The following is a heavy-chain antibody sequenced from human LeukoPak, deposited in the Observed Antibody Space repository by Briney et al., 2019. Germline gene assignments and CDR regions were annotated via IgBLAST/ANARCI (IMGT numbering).Heavy chain of an antibody. V-gene: IGHV3-23*01. CDR2: IRGSGGST. J-gene: IGHJ4*02. CDR3: AKAYGDYVSYFDC. Sequence: PGGSLRLSCAASRFTFSNYGMTWVRQAPGKGLEWVSGIRGSGGSTYYADSVKGRFTISRDSSKNTLYLQMNYLRAEDTAVYYCAKAYGDYVSYFDCWGQGTLVTVSS. D-gene: IGHD4-17*01. CDR1: RFTFSNYG.